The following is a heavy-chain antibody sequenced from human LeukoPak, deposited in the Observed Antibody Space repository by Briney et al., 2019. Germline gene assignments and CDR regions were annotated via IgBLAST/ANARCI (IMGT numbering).Heavy chain of an antibody. D-gene: IGHD2-2*02. CDR1: GFTFSSYS. V-gene: IGHV3-21*01. CDR3: ASTLHVVVPAAIGYFDY. CDR2: ISSSSSYI. J-gene: IGHJ4*02. Sequence: PGRSLRLSCAASGFTFSSYSMNWVRQAPGKGLEWVSSISSSSSYIYYADSVKGRFTISRDNAKNSLYLQMNSLRAEDTAVYYCASTLHVVVPAAIGYFDYWGQGTLVTVSS.